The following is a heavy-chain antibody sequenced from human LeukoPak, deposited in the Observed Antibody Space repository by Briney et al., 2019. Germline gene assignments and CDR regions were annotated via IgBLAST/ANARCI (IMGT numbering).Heavy chain of an antibody. CDR2: IYYSGNT. CDR3: ARSGRYSYGLI. V-gene: IGHV4-31*03. Sequence: PSQTLSLTCTVSGGSISSGGYYWSWLRQHPGRGLEWIGYIYYSGNTYYNPSLKSRVTISIDTSKNQFSLKLSSVTAADTAVYYCARSGRYSYGLIWGQGTLVTVSS. J-gene: IGHJ4*02. CDR1: GGSISSGGYY. D-gene: IGHD5-18*01.